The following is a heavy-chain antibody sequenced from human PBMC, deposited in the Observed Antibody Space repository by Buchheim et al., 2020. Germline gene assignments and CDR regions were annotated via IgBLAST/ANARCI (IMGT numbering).Heavy chain of an antibody. J-gene: IGHJ6*02. CDR3: RGIAAANYYYYYGMDV. D-gene: IGHD6-13*01. Sequence: QVQLQESGPGLVKPSETLSLTCTDSGGSISSYYWSWIRQPPGKGLEWIGYIYYSGSTNYNPSLKSRVTISVDTSKNQFSLKLSSVTAADTAVYYCRGIAAANYYYYYGMDVWGQGTT. V-gene: IGHV4-59*08. CDR2: IYYSGST. CDR1: GGSISSYY.